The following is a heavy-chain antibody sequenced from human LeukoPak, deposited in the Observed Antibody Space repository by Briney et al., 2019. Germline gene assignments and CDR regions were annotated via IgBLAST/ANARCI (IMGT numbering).Heavy chain of an antibody. CDR1: GYTFVNYG. Sequence: GASVKVSCKASGYTFVNYGISWVRQAPGQGLEWMGWISAYNGNTNYAQKFQGRVTITTDTSTSTAYMELRSLRSDDTAVYYCARVNVPQRRRIAAAVWFDPWGQGTLVTVSS. CDR3: ARVNVPQRRRIAAAVWFDP. V-gene: IGHV1-18*01. CDR2: ISAYNGNT. D-gene: IGHD6-13*01. J-gene: IGHJ5*02.